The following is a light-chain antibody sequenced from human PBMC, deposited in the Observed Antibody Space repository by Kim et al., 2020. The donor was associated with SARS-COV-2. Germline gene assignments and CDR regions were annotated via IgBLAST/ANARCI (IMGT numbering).Light chain of an antibody. V-gene: IGKV3-11*01. CDR1: QSVNSD. Sequence: EIVLTQSPATLSLSPGERATLSCRASQSVNSDLVWYQQKPGQSPRLLIYDASNRATGIPARFSGSGFRTDFTLTISSLEPEDSAVYYCQQRTNPLTFGAGTKLEI. J-gene: IGKJ4*01. CDR2: DAS. CDR3: QQRTNPLT.